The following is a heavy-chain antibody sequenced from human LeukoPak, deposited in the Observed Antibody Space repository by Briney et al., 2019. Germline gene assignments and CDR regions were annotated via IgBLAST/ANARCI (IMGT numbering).Heavy chain of an antibody. CDR2: IIPIFGTA. Sequence: GASVKVSCKASGGTFSSYAISWVRQAPGQGLEWMGGIIPIFGTANYAQKFQGRVTITADESTSTAYMELSSLRSEDTAVYYCARDGGGYYYDSSGFPLGAFDIWGQGTMVTVSS. V-gene: IGHV1-69*13. J-gene: IGHJ3*02. D-gene: IGHD3-22*01. CDR3: ARDGGGYYYDSSGFPLGAFDI. CDR1: GGTFSSYA.